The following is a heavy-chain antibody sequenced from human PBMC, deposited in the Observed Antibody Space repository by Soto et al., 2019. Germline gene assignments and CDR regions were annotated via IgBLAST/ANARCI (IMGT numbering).Heavy chain of an antibody. Sequence: ASVKVSCKTSGYIFTDYYIHWVRQAPGQGLQWLGWMNPNTSVTHFAQQFEGRVTLTRDASTSTAYMDLPRLTSDDTAVYFCARAISSTLNYLPTWGQESPVTVPS. CDR2: MNPNTSVT. CDR3: ARAISSTLNYLPT. CDR1: GYIFTDYY. J-gene: IGHJ5*02. D-gene: IGHD1-7*01. V-gene: IGHV1-2*02.